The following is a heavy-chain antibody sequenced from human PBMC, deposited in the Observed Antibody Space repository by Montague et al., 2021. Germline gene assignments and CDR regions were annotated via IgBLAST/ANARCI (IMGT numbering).Heavy chain of an antibody. CDR2: TYYRSTWYT. Sequence: CAISGDSVSNNNAAWNWIRESPSSDLAWLGRTYYRSTWYTDYAVSVKGRIAINPDTSKNQFSLQLNSVTPEDTAVYYCAREGVGDSLFSFDSWGQGTLVTVSS. D-gene: IGHD3-10*01. V-gene: IGHV6-1*01. J-gene: IGHJ4*02. CDR1: GDSVSNNNAA. CDR3: AREGVGDSLFSFDS.